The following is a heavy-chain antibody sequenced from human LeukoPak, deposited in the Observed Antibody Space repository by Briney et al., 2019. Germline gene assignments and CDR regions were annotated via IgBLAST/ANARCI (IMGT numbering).Heavy chain of an antibody. CDR3: ARDNRPYGMDV. J-gene: IGHJ6*02. CDR1: GGSFSGYY. CDR2: INHSGST. V-gene: IGHV4-34*01. D-gene: IGHD1-14*01. Sequence: PSETLSLTCAVYGGSFSGYYRSWIRQPPGKGLEWIGEINHSGSTNYNPSLKSRVAMSVDTSKNQFSLKLSSVTAADTAVYYCARDNRPYGMDVWGQGTTVTVSS.